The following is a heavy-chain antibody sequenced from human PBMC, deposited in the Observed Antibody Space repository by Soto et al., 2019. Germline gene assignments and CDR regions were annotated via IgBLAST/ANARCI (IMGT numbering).Heavy chain of an antibody. D-gene: IGHD6-6*01. CDR3: ARVIGSSYGGDYYYYSMDV. CDR2: ISAYNGNT. J-gene: IGHJ6*03. V-gene: IGHV1-18*01. CDR1: GYTFTSYG. Sequence: ASVKVSCKASGYTFTSYGISWVRQAPGQGLEWMGWISAYNGNTNYAQKLQGRVTMTTDTSTSTAYMELRSLRSDDTAVYYGARVIGSSYGGDYYYYSMDVWGKGTTVTVSS.